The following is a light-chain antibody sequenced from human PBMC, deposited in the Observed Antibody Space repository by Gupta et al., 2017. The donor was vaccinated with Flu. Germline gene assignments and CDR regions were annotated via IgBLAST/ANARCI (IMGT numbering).Light chain of an antibody. CDR2: INSDGSH. Sequence: QLVVTQSPSASASLGASVKLTCPLSSGHSKNAIAWHQQQPQKGPRYLMKINSDGSHTKGDGIPDRFSGSISGAERYLTISRLQSEDDADYYCQTWGTGIRVFGGGTKLTVL. CDR1: SGHSKNA. V-gene: IGLV4-69*01. CDR3: QTWGTGIRV. J-gene: IGLJ3*02.